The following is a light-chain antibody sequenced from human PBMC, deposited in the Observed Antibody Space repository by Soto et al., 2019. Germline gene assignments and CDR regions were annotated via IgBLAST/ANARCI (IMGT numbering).Light chain of an antibody. Sequence: IVVTQSPATLSVSPGERVTFSCKASLFIANHLAWYQHKPGQSPRLLIHAASTGAPGVPARFSGSWSGAEFTLPSDSLQSDDSAIYYCQQYRWPVTFGGGTKVEIK. V-gene: IGKV3-15*01. CDR3: QQYRWPVT. CDR2: AAS. J-gene: IGKJ4*01. CDR1: LFIANH.